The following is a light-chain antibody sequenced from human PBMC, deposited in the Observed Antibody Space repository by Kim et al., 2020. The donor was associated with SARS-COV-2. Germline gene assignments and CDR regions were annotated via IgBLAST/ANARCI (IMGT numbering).Light chain of an antibody. V-gene: IGLV6-57*02. CDR2: EDK. Sequence: KTVAITCTGSSGSIASTYVQWYKQRPGSAPTTVIYEDKQRPSGVPDRFPGSIDSSSNSASLTISGLKTEDEADYYCQSYDSSNHVVFGGGTQLTVL. J-gene: IGLJ2*01. CDR1: SGSIASTY. CDR3: QSYDSSNHVV.